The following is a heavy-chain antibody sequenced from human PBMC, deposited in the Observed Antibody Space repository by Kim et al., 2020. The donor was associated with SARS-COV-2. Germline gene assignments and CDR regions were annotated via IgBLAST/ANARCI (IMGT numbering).Heavy chain of an antibody. Sequence: SETLSLTCTVSGGSISSGGYYWSWIRQHPGKGLEWIGYIYYSGSTYYNPSLKSRVTISVDTSKNQFSLKLSSVTAADTAVYYCARDHFGGWFGELFHHDAFDIWGQGTMVTVSS. J-gene: IGHJ3*02. CDR3: ARDHFGGWFGELFHHDAFDI. CDR1: GGSISSGGYY. V-gene: IGHV4-31*03. CDR2: IYYSGST. D-gene: IGHD3-10*01.